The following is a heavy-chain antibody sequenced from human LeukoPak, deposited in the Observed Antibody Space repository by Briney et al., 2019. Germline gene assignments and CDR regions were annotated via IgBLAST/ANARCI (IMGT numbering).Heavy chain of an antibody. D-gene: IGHD6-6*01. CDR3: ARMRASSSSPTLFDY. Sequence: SETLSLTCTVSGGSISSSSYYWGWICQPPGKGLEWIGSIYYSGSTYYNPSLKSRVTISVDTSKNQFSLKLSSVTAADTAVYYCARMRASSSSPTLFDYWGQGTLVTVSS. J-gene: IGHJ4*02. V-gene: IGHV4-39*01. CDR1: GGSISSSSYY. CDR2: IYYSGST.